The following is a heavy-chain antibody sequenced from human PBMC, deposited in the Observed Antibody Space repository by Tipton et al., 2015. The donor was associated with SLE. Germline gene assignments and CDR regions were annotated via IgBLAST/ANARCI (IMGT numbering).Heavy chain of an antibody. Sequence: SLRLSCAASGFTFTKYAMTWVRQAPGKGLEWVSVIYSGGIGTYYADSVKGRFTISRDTSKNTLYLQMNSLRPEDTAVYYCARVRGGITGYYFDFWGQGTLVTVSS. CDR1: GFTFTKYA. CDR2: IYSGGIGT. CDR3: ARVRGGITGYYFDF. D-gene: IGHD1-14*01. J-gene: IGHJ4*02. V-gene: IGHV3-23*03.